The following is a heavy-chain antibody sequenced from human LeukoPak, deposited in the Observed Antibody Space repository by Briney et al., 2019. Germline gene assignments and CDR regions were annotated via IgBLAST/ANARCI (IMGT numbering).Heavy chain of an antibody. Sequence: GGSLRLSCAASGFTFSSYGMHWVRQAPGKGLEWAAFIRYDGSNKYYADSVKGRFTISRDNAKNSLYLQMNSLRAEDTAVYYCATDKYYSYGFDYWGQGTLVTVSS. V-gene: IGHV3-30*02. D-gene: IGHD5-18*01. CDR2: IRYDGSNK. J-gene: IGHJ4*02. CDR3: ATDKYYSYGFDY. CDR1: GFTFSSYG.